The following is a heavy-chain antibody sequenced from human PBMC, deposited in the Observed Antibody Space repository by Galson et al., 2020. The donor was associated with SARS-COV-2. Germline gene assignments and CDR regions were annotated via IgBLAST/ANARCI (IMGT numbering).Heavy chain of an antibody. D-gene: IGHD6-13*01. Sequence: SQTLSLTCAISGDSVSSNSAAWNWIRQSPSRGLEWLGRTYYRSQWSTDYAVSVKSRITINPDTSKNQFSLQLNSVTPEDTTIYYCAGRVAGAGSLHIWGQGTMVIVSS. V-gene: IGHV6-1*01. J-gene: IGHJ3*02. CDR1: GDSVSSNSAA. CDR3: AGRVAGAGSLHI. CDR2: TYYRSQWST.